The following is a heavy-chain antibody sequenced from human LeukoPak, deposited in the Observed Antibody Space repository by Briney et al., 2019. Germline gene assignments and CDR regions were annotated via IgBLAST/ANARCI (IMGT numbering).Heavy chain of an antibody. CDR1: GFTFSSYA. CDR2: ISYDGSNK. CDR3: AKIIAAAGTSWVDNFDY. V-gene: IGHV3-30*18. J-gene: IGHJ4*02. D-gene: IGHD6-13*01. Sequence: GGSLRLSCAASGFTFSSYAMSWVRQAPGKGLEWVAVISYDGSNKYYADSVKGRFTISRDNSKNTLYLQMNSLRAEDTAVYYCAKIIAAAGTSWVDNFDYWGQGTLVTVSS.